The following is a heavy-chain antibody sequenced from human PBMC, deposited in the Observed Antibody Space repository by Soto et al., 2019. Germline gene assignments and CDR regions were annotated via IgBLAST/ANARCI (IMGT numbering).Heavy chain of an antibody. Sequence: PEGSLRLSCAASGFTFSSDAMSWVRQAPGKGLEWVSAISGSGASTYYADSVKGRFTISRDNSKNTLYLQINSLRAEDTAVYYCARDQELLLAPGGSPDFWGQGTL. CDR2: ISGSGAST. D-gene: IGHD6-19*01. CDR1: GFTFSSDA. CDR3: ARDQELLLAPGGSPDF. V-gene: IGHV3-23*01. J-gene: IGHJ4*02.